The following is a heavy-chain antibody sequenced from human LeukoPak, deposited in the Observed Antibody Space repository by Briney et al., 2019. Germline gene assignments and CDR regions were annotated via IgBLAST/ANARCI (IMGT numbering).Heavy chain of an antibody. V-gene: IGHV1-2*06. CDR2: INPNSGGT. CDR1: GYTFTGYY. CDR3: ARDGDAFDI. Sequence: ASVKVSCKVSGYTFTGYYMHWVRQAPGLGLAWMGRINPNSGGTNYAQKFQGRVTMTRDTSISTAYMELSRLRSDDTAVYYCARDGDAFDIWGQGTMVTVSS. J-gene: IGHJ3*02.